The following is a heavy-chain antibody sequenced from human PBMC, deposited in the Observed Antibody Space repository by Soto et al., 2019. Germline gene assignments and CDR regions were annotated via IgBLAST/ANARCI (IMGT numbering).Heavy chain of an antibody. CDR1: GGSISSYY. CDR2: IYYSGST. D-gene: IGHD6-19*01. CDR3: ARAGWAIAVAGSGWFDP. V-gene: IGHV4-59*01. J-gene: IGHJ5*02. Sequence: SETLSLTCTVSGGSISSYYWSWIRQPPGKGLEWIGYIYYSGSTNYNPSLKSRVTISVDTSKNQFSLKLSSVTAADTAVYYCARAGWAIAVAGSGWFDPWGQGTLVTAPQ.